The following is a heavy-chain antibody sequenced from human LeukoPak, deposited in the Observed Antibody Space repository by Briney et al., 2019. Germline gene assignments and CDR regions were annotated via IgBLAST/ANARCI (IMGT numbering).Heavy chain of an antibody. J-gene: IGHJ4*02. CDR1: GFTVSSTY. Sequence: GGSLRLSCAASGFTVSSTYMSWVRQAPGKGLEWVSVLYSGGTTYYAASVKGRFTISRDNSKNTLYLQMNSLRAEDTAVYYCARDSNYDYWGQGTLVTVSS. D-gene: IGHD6-13*01. CDR2: LYSGGTT. CDR3: ARDSNYDY. V-gene: IGHV3-66*02.